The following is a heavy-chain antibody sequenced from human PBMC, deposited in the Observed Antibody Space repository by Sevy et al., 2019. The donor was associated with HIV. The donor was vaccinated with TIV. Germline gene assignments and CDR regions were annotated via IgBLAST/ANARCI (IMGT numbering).Heavy chain of an antibody. Sequence: ASVKVSCKASGYTFSSYGISWVRQAPGQGLECMGWISGRTGNTNYAQMLQGRVTMTTDTSTSTAYMELRSLRSDDTAVYYCARELRVDTALVTYYYYMDVWGKWTTVTVSS. V-gene: IGHV1-18*04. CDR3: ARELRVDTALVTYYYYMDV. J-gene: IGHJ6*03. CDR1: GYTFSSYG. D-gene: IGHD5-18*01. CDR2: ISGRTGNT.